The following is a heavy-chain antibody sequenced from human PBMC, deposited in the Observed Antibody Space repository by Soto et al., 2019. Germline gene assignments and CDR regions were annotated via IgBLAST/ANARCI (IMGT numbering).Heavy chain of an antibody. D-gene: IGHD1-1*01. CDR1: GFAISRGYY. Sequence: ETLSLTCSVSGFAISRGYYWSWVRQPPGKGLEWIGSIYPSVSSYHNPSLATRLGLSIDTSKNQFTLNLTSVTAADTALYFCAREKVGTTFFDNWGQGIQVTVSS. CDR2: IYPSVSS. V-gene: IGHV4-38-2*02. CDR3: AREKVGTTFFDN. J-gene: IGHJ4*02.